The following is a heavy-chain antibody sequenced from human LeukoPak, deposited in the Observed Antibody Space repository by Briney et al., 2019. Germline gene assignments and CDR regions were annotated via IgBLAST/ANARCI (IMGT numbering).Heavy chain of an antibody. D-gene: IGHD2-15*01. CDR1: GFXFSSYS. CDR3: ANSILGYCSGGSCADDY. Sequence: PGGSLRLSCAASGFXFSSYSMNWVRQAPGKGLEWVSYISSSSSTTYYADSVKGRFTISRDNSKNTLYLQMNSLRAEDTAVYYCANSILGYCSGGSCADDYWGQGILVTVSS. V-gene: IGHV3-48*01. J-gene: IGHJ4*02. CDR2: ISSSSSTT.